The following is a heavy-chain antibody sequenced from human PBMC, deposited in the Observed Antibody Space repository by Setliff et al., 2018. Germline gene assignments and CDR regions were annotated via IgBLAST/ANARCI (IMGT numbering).Heavy chain of an antibody. CDR2: IYHKGRT. J-gene: IGHJ3*02. CDR3: ARDRPDHYEGAFDI. D-gene: IGHD4-17*01. CDR1: GISISSGHY. Sequence: SETLSLTCGVSGISISSGHYWGWIRQPPGKGLEWIATIYHKGRTYYNPSLDSRVTISLDTSKNHFSLRLSSVTAADTAVYYCARDRPDHYEGAFDIWGQGTMVTVSS. V-gene: IGHV4-38-2*02.